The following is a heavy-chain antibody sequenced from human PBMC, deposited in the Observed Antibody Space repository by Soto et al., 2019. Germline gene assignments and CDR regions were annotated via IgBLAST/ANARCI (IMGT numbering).Heavy chain of an antibody. CDR3: ARQVQAAEGYGWFAS. J-gene: IGHJ5*01. D-gene: IGHD2-2*01. CDR2: ISAYNGNT. Sequence: ASVKVSCKASGYTFTSYGISWVRQAPGQGLEWMGWISAYNGNTNYAQKLQGRVTMTTDTSTSTAYMELRSLRSDDTAVYYCARQVQAAEGYGWFASWGQGTLVTVSS. V-gene: IGHV1-18*04. CDR1: GYTFTSYG.